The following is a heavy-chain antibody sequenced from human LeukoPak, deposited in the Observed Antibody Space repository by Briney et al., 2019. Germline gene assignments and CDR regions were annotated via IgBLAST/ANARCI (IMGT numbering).Heavy chain of an antibody. J-gene: IGHJ4*02. CDR2: IYCSGGTT. CDR3: ARSTSSSGRPLYYFDY. V-gene: IGHV1-46*01. Sequence: ASVKVSCKASGYTFSSYYIHWVRQAPGQGLEWMGMIYCSGGTTNYAQKFQGRVTMTRDTATSTVYMELSSLRSEDTAAFYCARSTSSSGRPLYYFDYWGQGSLLTVSS. D-gene: IGHD1-26*01. CDR1: GYTFSSYY.